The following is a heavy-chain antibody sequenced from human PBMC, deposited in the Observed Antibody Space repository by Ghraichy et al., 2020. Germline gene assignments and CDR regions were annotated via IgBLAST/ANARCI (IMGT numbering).Heavy chain of an antibody. CDR1: GGSISSYY. CDR2: IYTSGST. Sequence: SQTLSLTCTVSGGSISSYYWSWIRQPPGKGLEWIGYIYTSGSTNYNPSLKSRVTISVDTSKNQFSLKLSSVTAADTAVYYCASTYCSSTSCYVPIWGQGTLVTVSS. V-gene: IGHV4-4*09. CDR3: ASTYCSSTSCYVPI. D-gene: IGHD2-2*01. J-gene: IGHJ4*02.